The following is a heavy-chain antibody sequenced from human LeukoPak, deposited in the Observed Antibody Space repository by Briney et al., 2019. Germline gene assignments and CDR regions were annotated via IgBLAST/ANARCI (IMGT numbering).Heavy chain of an antibody. CDR2: ISAYNGNT. V-gene: IGHV1-18*01. Sequence: ASVKVSCTASGYTFTSYGISWVRQAPGQGLEWMGWISAYNGNTNYAQKLQGRVTMTTDTSTSTAYMELRSLRSDDTAVYYCARERSTSGRVYFDYWGQGVLVTVSS. D-gene: IGHD6-19*01. J-gene: IGHJ4*02. CDR1: GYTFTSYG. CDR3: ARERSTSGRVYFDY.